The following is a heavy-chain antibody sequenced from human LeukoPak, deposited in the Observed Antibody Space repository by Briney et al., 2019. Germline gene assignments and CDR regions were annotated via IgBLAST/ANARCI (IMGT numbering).Heavy chain of an antibody. CDR3: ATPSGAGYDSSGYQDAFDI. J-gene: IGHJ3*02. V-gene: IGHV1-24*01. D-gene: IGHD3-22*01. CDR1: GYTLTELS. Sequence: ASVKVSCRVSGYTLTELSMHWVRQAPGKGPEWMGGFDPEDGETIYAQKFQGRVTMTEDTSTDTAYMELSSLRSEDTAVYYCATPSGAGYDSSGYQDAFDIWGQGTMVTVSS. CDR2: FDPEDGET.